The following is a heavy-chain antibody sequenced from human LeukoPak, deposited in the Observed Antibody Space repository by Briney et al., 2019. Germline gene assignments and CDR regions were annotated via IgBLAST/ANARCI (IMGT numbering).Heavy chain of an antibody. D-gene: IGHD6-19*01. CDR2: INPNSGGT. CDR3: ASYSSGWYNPLDAFDI. Sequence: GASVKASCKASGYTFTGYYMHWVRQAPGQGLEWMGRINPNSGGTNYAQKFQGRVTMTRDTSISTAYMELSRLRSDDTAVYYCASYSSGWYNPLDAFDIWGQGTMVTVSS. CDR1: GYTFTGYY. J-gene: IGHJ3*02. V-gene: IGHV1-2*06.